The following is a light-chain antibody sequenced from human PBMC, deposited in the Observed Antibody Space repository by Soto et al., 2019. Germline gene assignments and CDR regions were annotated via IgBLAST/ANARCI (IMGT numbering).Light chain of an antibody. Sequence: QSVLTQPASVSGSPGQSITISCTGTSSDVGGYNLVSWYQHHPGKAPKLMIYDVSNRPSGVSNRFSGSKSGNTASLTISGLQAEDEADYYCSSYTSGSTFAVFGGGTKVTVL. V-gene: IGLV2-14*03. CDR3: SSYTSGSTFAV. J-gene: IGLJ2*01. CDR1: SSDVGGYNL. CDR2: DVS.